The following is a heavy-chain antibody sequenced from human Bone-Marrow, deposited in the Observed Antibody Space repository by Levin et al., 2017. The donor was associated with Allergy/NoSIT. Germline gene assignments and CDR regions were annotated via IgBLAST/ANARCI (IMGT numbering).Heavy chain of an antibody. J-gene: IGHJ3*02. CDR2: IDPSDSYT. CDR3: ARPDIAVATPHPSRGLYAFDI. V-gene: IGHV5-10-1*01. Sequence: KRGESLKISCKGSGYSFTSYWISWVRQMPGKGLEWMGRIDPSDSYTNYSPSFQGHVTISADKSISTAYLQWSSLKASDTAMYYCARPDIAVATPHPSRGLYAFDIWGQGTMVTVSS. D-gene: IGHD6-19*01. CDR1: GYSFTSYW.